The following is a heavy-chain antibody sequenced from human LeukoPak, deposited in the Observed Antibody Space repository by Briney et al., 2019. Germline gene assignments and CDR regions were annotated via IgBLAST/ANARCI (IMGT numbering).Heavy chain of an antibody. CDR3: AKDTSIGRYCTNGVCSPFDY. Sequence: PGGSLRLSCAVSGFTFSSYAMSWVRQAPGKGLEWVSGIGDSGGGTYYADSVKGRFTISRDNSKNTLYLQMNSLRADDTAVYYCAKDTSIGRYCTNGVCSPFDYWGQGTLVTVSS. D-gene: IGHD2-8*01. J-gene: IGHJ4*02. CDR1: GFTFSSYA. V-gene: IGHV3-23*01. CDR2: IGDSGGGT.